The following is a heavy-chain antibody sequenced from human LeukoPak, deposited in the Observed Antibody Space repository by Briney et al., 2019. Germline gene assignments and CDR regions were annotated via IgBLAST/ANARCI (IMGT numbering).Heavy chain of an antibody. Sequence: PGGSLRLSCAASGFTVSSNYMSWVRQAPGKGLEWVSVIYSGGSTYYADSVKGRFTISRDNSKNTLYLQMNSLRAEDTAVYHCAKSSGTYSLWYFDLWGRGTLVTVSS. CDR3: AKSSGTYSLWYFDL. D-gene: IGHD1-26*01. CDR2: IYSGGST. J-gene: IGHJ2*01. V-gene: IGHV3-66*01. CDR1: GFTVSSNY.